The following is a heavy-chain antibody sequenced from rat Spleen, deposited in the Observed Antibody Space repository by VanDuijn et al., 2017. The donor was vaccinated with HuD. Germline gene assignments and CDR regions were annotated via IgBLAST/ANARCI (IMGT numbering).Heavy chain of an antibody. CDR1: GFTFNNYG. CDR2: ISYDGITT. CDR3: ARRGYGGYFDY. Sequence: EVQLVESGGGLVQPGRSLKLSCAASGFTFNNYGMAWVRQAPTKGLEWVATISYDGITTYYRGSVRGRFTISGDDAKTTLYLQMDSLRPEDTATYYCARRGYGGYFDYWGQGVMVTVSS. V-gene: IGHV5-29*01. D-gene: IGHD1-11*01. J-gene: IGHJ2*01.